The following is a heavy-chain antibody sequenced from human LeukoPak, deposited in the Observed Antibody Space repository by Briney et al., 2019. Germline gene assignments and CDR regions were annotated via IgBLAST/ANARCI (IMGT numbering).Heavy chain of an antibody. CDR3: ARGTDIVVHDAFDI. J-gene: IGHJ3*02. CDR1: GGSISSGGYY. V-gene: IGHV4-31*03. Sequence: SETLSLTCTVSGGSISSGGYYWSRIRQHPGKGLEWIGYIYYSGSTYYNPSLKSRVTISVDTSKNQFSLKLSSVTAADTAVYYCARGTDIVVHDAFDIWGQGTMVTVSS. CDR2: IYYSGST. D-gene: IGHD5-12*01.